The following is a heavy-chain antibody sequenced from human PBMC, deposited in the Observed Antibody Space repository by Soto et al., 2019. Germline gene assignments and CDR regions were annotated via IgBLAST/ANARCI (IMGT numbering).Heavy chain of an antibody. CDR2: IIPMYGTT. D-gene: IGHD1-1*01. CDR1: GGTFRSYV. Sequence: SVKVSCKASGGTFRSYVTSWVRQAPGQGLEWLGGIIPMYGTTYYAQTFQGRVTISADESTSTAFMELSSLRSEDTAVYYCARIGTLDWIDDYWGQGTLVTVSS. CDR3: ARIGTLDWIDDY. V-gene: IGHV1-69*13. J-gene: IGHJ4*02.